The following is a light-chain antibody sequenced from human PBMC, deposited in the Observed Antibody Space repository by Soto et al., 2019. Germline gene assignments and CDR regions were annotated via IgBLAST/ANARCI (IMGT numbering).Light chain of an antibody. CDR2: DDR. CDR1: NIGSKS. Sequence: SYELTQPPSVSVAPGQTATITCGGNNIGSKSVHWYQQRPGQAPVLVVYDDRDRPSGIPERFSGSNSGGTATLTISRVEAGDEADYYCQVWDSRDDHRVFGGGTKVTVL. J-gene: IGLJ2*01. CDR3: QVWDSRDDHRV. V-gene: IGLV3-21*02.